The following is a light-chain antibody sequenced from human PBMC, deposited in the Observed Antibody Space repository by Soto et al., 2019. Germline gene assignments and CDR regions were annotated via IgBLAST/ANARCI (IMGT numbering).Light chain of an antibody. CDR2: DAS. J-gene: IGKJ5*01. CDR3: QQYGGSPIT. Sequence: DIQMTQSPSTLSASVGDRVTITCRASQSIKNWLAWYQQKPGTAPKFLIYDASTLESGVPSRFSGSGSGTEFTLTISRLEPEDFALYYCQQYGGSPITFGQGTRLEIK. V-gene: IGKV1-5*01. CDR1: QSIKNW.